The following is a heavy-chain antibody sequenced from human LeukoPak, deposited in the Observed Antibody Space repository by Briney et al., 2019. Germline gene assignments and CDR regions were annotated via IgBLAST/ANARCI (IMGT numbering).Heavy chain of an antibody. Sequence: GGSLRLSCAASGFTFSSYGMHWVRQAPGKGLEWVAVIWYDGSNKYYADSVKGRFTISRDNSKNTLYLQMNSLRAEDTAVCYCARGTVTTYYYYGMDVWGQGTTVTVSS. V-gene: IGHV3-33*01. CDR2: IWYDGSNK. CDR3: ARGTVTTYYYYGMDV. CDR1: GFTFSSYG. D-gene: IGHD4-17*01. J-gene: IGHJ6*02.